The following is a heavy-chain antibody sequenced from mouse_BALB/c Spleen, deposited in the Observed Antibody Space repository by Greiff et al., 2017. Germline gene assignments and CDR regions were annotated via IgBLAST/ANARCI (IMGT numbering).Heavy chain of an antibody. CDR3: ARLGAYYDYAPYCYAMDD. CDR1: GFTFSSYG. V-gene: IGHV5-6*02. Sequence: DVKLVESGGDLVKPGGSLKLSCAASGFTFSSYGMSWVRQTPDKRLEWVATISSGGSETNYTDSVKGRFTISRDNAKNTLYMQMSSLKSEDTAMYYCARLGAYYDYAPYCYAMDDWGQGTSVTVSS. J-gene: IGHJ4*01. CDR2: ISSGGSET. D-gene: IGHD2-4*01.